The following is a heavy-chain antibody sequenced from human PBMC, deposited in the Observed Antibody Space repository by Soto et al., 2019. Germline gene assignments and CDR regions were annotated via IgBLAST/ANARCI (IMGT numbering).Heavy chain of an antibody. D-gene: IGHD3-22*01. Sequence: AGGSLRLSCAASGFTFSSYGMHWVRQAPGKGLEYVSSIRTNGGSTHYADSVKGRFTISRDNSKNTQYLQMSSLRADDTAVYYCVKGEYYYDSSGYYPFDYWGQGTLVTVSS. CDR2: IRTNGGST. J-gene: IGHJ4*02. V-gene: IGHV3-64D*06. CDR3: VKGEYYYDSSGYYPFDY. CDR1: GFTFSSYG.